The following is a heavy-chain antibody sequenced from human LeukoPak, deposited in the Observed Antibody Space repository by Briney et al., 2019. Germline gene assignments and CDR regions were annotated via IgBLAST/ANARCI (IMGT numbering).Heavy chain of an antibody. J-gene: IGHJ4*02. CDR3: ARARISSGYLSTY. CDR2: ISSSGSTI. D-gene: IGHD3-22*01. Sequence: PGGSLRLSCAGSGFTFSRYEMNWVRQARGKGVEGVAYISSSGSTIYYADSVKGGLTISRDNAKNRLYVQMNRLRAEDTAVYYCARARISSGYLSTYCGQATLLTVSS. CDR1: GFTFSRYE. V-gene: IGHV3-48*03.